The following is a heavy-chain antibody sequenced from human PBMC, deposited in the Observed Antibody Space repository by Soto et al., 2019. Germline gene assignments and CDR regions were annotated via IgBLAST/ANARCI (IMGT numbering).Heavy chain of an antibody. D-gene: IGHD5-18*01. CDR2: INHSGST. CDR3: ARGRGYSYGYHYYYYGMDV. CDR1: SGAFSGYY. V-gene: IGHV4-34*01. Sequence: SEALSLSCADYSGAFSGYYWSWIRQPPGKGLEWIGEINHSGSTNYNPSLQSRVTISVDTSKNQFSLKLSSVTAADTAVYYCARGRGYSYGYHYYYYGMDVGGQETTFTVSS. J-gene: IGHJ6*02.